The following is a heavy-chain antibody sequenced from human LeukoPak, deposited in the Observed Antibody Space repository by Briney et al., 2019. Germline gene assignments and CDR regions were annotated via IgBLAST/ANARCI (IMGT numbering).Heavy chain of an antibody. J-gene: IGHJ4*02. CDR3: ARLLGYTRHFDY. CDR2: IYPGDSNT. D-gene: IGHD5-24*01. CDR1: GSIFTSYW. Sequence: GASLQISCKGSGSIFTSYWIGWVRQLPGKGLEWMGIIYPGDSNTRYSPSFQGQVTTSADKSISTAYLQWSSLKASDTAMYYCARLLGYTRHFDYWGQGTLVTVSS. V-gene: IGHV5-51*01.